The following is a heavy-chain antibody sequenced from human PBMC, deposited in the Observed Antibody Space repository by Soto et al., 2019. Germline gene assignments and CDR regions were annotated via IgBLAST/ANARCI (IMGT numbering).Heavy chain of an antibody. J-gene: IGHJ3*02. CDR2: ISYDGSYK. CDR3: ARDLYFGAGDAFDI. D-gene: IGHD3-10*01. CDR1: GFAFSDYA. Sequence: GGSLRVSCAASGFAFSDYAMNWVRQAPGKGLEGVAVISYDGSYKYYEDSVRGRFTISRDNSQNTLYLQINSLRAEDTAVYYCARDLYFGAGDAFDIWGQGTMVTVSS. V-gene: IGHV3-30-3*01.